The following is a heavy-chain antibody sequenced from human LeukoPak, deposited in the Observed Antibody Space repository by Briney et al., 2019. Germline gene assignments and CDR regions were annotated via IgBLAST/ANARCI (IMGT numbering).Heavy chain of an antibody. V-gene: IGHV4-59*12. Sequence: PSETLSLTCTVSGVSISSYYWSWIRQPPGKGLEWIGYIYYSGSTNYNPSLKSRVTISVDTSKNQFSLKLSSVTAADTAVYYCAGEVLWFGELFLGDYWGQGTLVTVSS. D-gene: IGHD3-10*01. CDR3: AGEVLWFGELFLGDY. J-gene: IGHJ4*02. CDR2: IYYSGST. CDR1: GVSISSYY.